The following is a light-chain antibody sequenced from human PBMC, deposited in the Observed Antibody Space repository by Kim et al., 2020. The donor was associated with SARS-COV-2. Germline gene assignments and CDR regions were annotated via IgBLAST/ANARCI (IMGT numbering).Light chain of an antibody. J-gene: IGKJ4*01. CDR3: MQALQTHT. CDR2: LGS. V-gene: IGKV2-28*01. Sequence: DIVMTQSPLSLPVTPGEPASISCRSSQSLLHSNGYNYLDWYLQKPGQSPQLLIYLGSNRASGVPDRFSGSGSGTDFTLKISRVEAEDVGVYYCMQALQTHTFGVGTKVDIK. CDR1: QSLLHSNGYNY.